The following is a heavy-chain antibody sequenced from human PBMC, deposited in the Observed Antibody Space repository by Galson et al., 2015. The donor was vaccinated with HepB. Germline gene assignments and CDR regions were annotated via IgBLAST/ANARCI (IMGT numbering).Heavy chain of an antibody. CDR1: GFTLNSYT. V-gene: IGHV3-21*01. Sequence: LRLSCAASGFTLNSYTINWVRQGAGGGLEWVSSISGSGSVIYYADSVRGRVTISRDNARNSVYLQMKSLRVEDTAIYYCARDPSNDWYIDHWGQGTLVTVSS. CDR3: ARDPSNDWYIDH. D-gene: IGHD3-9*01. CDR2: ISGSGSVI. J-gene: IGHJ4*02.